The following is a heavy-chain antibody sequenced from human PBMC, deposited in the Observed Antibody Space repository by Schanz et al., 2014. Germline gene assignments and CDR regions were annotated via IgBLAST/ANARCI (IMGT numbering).Heavy chain of an antibody. CDR2: IYNSGKT. CDR3: ARAEINSGYARYYYGMDV. J-gene: IGHJ6*02. D-gene: IGHD5-12*01. Sequence: QVQLQESGPALVKPSETLSLTCTVSGGSISSEYWSWIRQPAGKGLEWIGRIYNSGKTNYNPSLESRVSMSVDTSKNQFSLKLSSVTAADTAVYYCARAEINSGYARYYYGMDVWGQGTTVTVSS. CDR1: GGSISSEY. V-gene: IGHV4-4*07.